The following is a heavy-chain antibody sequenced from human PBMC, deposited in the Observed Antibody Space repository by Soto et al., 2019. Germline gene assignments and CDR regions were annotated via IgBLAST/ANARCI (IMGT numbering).Heavy chain of an antibody. CDR2: ISASNGDT. D-gene: IGHD6-19*01. J-gene: IGHJ5*02. Sequence: ASVKVSCKASGYTFTSYGISWLRQAPGQGLEWMGWISASNGDTNYAQKLQGRVTMTTDTCTSTAYMELRSLRFDDTAVYYCARVVAVAARNWFDPWGQGTLVTVSS. CDR1: GYTFTSYG. CDR3: ARVVAVAARNWFDP. V-gene: IGHV1-18*01.